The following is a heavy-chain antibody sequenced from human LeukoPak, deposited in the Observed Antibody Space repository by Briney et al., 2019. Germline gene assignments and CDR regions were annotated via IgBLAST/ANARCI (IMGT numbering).Heavy chain of an antibody. Sequence: GGSLRLSCAASGFSFSSYAMHWVRRAPGKGLEYVSAISSNGGSTYYADSVKGRFTISRDNSKNTLYLQMSSLRAEDTAVYYCVKDRAPYGSGSYYYFDYWGQGTLVTVSS. J-gene: IGHJ4*02. V-gene: IGHV3-64D*06. CDR1: GFSFSSYA. D-gene: IGHD3-10*01. CDR2: ISSNGGST. CDR3: VKDRAPYGSGSYYYFDY.